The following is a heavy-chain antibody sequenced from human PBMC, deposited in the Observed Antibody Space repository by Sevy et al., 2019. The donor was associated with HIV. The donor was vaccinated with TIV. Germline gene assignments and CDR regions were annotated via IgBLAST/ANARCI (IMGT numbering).Heavy chain of an antibody. Sequence: PTCTVSGGSVSSGDNYWNWIRQHPGKGLEWIGHISYRGSTYYNPSLKSRLTISADTSKNQFSLRLSSVTAADTAVYYCARDRGGLAYYFDYWGQGALVTVSS. D-gene: IGHD3-10*01. CDR3: ARDRGGLAYYFDY. V-gene: IGHV4-31*03. CDR1: GGSVSSGDNY. J-gene: IGHJ4*02. CDR2: ISYRGST.